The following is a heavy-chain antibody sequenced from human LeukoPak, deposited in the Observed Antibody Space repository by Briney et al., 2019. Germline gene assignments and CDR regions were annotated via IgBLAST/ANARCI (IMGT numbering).Heavy chain of an antibody. CDR2: IYTSGST. J-gene: IGHJ5*02. CDR1: GGSISSYY. V-gene: IGHV4-4*07. Sequence: SETLSLTCTVSGGSISSYYWSWIRQPAGKGLEWIGRIYTSGSTNYNPSLKSRVTMSVDTPKNQFSLKLSSVTAADTAVYYCARDRWSSGWYEYNWFDPWGQGTLVTVSS. D-gene: IGHD6-19*01. CDR3: ARDRWSSGWYEYNWFDP.